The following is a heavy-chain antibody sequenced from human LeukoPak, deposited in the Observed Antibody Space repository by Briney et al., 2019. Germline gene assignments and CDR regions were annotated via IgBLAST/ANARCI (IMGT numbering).Heavy chain of an antibody. CDR3: ARDGYCSGGSCYSGLYYYYYYMDV. CDR2: ISSSSSYI. Sequence: GGSLRLSCAASGFTFSSYSMNWVRQAPGKGLEWVSSISSSSSYIYYADSVKGRFTISRDNAKNSLYLQMNSLRAEDTAVYYCARDGYCSGGSCYSGLYYYYYYMDVWGKGTTVTVSS. V-gene: IGHV3-21*01. J-gene: IGHJ6*03. D-gene: IGHD2-15*01. CDR1: GFTFSSYS.